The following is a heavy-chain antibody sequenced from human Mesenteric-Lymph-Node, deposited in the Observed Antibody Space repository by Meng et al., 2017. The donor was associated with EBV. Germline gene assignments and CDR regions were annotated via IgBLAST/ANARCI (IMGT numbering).Heavy chain of an antibody. J-gene: IGHJ4*02. CDR1: GGSLSRSSYY. V-gene: IGHV4-39*01. CDR2: IYYSRST. CDR3: ARHRKYSGYDSGAFFDY. D-gene: IGHD5-12*01. Sequence: QESALGRLRPPGTLSLAGTASGGSLSRSSYYCGGIRQPPGKGLERIGNIYYSRSTYYNPSLTRRVTISVDTSTNHSSLKLSSVTAADTAVYYCARHRKYSGYDSGAFFDYWGQGTLVTVSS.